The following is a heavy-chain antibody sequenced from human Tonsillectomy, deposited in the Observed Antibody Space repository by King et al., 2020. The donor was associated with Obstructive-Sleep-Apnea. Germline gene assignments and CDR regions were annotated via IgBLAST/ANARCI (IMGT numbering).Heavy chain of an antibody. V-gene: IGHV2-5*01. D-gene: IGHD3-9*01. CDR3: AHADGLLRYSDWVLTYFDS. CDR2: FFWYDDW. Sequence: TLKESGPTVMKPTETLTLTCTFSGFSLSTSGVGLGWLRQPPGKALEWLARFFWYDDWRFSPSLKRRVTLTKDTSKNPVVLTMTNMDPVDTATYFFAHADGLLRYSDWVLTYFDSWGQGILVTVSS. J-gene: IGHJ4*02. CDR1: GFSLSTSGVG.